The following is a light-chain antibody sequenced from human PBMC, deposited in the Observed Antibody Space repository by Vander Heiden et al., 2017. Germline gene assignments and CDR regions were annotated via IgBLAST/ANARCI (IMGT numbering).Light chain of an antibody. CDR2: DAS. CDR1: QGVSSY. Sequence: EIVLTQSPATLSLSPGERAPLSCRASQGVSSYLAWYQQKRGQAPRLLIYDASNRATGIPARFSGSGSGTDFTLTISSLEPEDFAIYYCQQRSNWPLTFGGGTKVEIK. V-gene: IGKV3-11*01. CDR3: QQRSNWPLT. J-gene: IGKJ4*01.